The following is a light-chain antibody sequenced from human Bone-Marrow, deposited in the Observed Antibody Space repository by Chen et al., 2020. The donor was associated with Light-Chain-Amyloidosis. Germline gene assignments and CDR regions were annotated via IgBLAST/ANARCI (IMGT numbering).Light chain of an antibody. CDR2: IDT. J-gene: IGLJ2*01. Sequence: SYELTQPPSVSVSPGQTARITCSGDDLPTKYAYWYQQKPGQDPVLVIHIDTERPSGISERFSGSSSGTTATLTISGVQAEDEADYHCQSADSSGTYEVIFGGGTKLTVL. CDR3: QSADSSGTYEVI. CDR1: DLPTKY. V-gene: IGLV3-25*03.